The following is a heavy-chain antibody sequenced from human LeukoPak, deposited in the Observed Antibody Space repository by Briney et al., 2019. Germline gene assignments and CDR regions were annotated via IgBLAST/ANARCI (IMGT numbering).Heavy chain of an antibody. CDR3: ARRSTERYYFDY. CDR2: IYPGDSDT. Sequence: GESLRISCKASGYTFTNNWITWVRQMPGKGLEWMGIIYPGDSDTRYSPSFQGQVTISGDKSISTAYLQWSSLKASDTAMYYCARRSTERYYFDYWGQGTLVTVSS. J-gene: IGHJ4*02. V-gene: IGHV5-51*01. CDR1: GYTFTNNW. D-gene: IGHD5/OR15-5a*01.